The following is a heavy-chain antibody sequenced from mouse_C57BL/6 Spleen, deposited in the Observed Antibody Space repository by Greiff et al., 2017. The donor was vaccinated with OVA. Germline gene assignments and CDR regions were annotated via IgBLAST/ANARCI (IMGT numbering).Heavy chain of an antibody. V-gene: IGHV1-81*01. D-gene: IGHD1-1*01. CDR2: IYPRSGNT. CDR3: ARENYDYYAMDY. Sequence: QVQLKESGAELARPGASVKLSCKASGYTFTSYGIRWVKQRTGQGLEWIGEIYPRSGNTYYNEKFKGKATLTADKSSSTAYMELLSLTSDDSAVYFCARENYDYYAMDYWGQGTSVTVSS. J-gene: IGHJ4*01. CDR1: GYTFTSYG.